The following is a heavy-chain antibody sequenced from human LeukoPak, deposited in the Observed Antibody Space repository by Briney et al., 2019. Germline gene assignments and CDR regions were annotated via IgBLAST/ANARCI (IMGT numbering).Heavy chain of an antibody. D-gene: IGHD6-19*01. J-gene: IGHJ3*02. CDR3: ARDRRQWLVLNDAFDI. CDR1: GFTFSSYS. Sequence: GGSLRLSCAASGFTFSSYSMNWVRQAPGKGLEWVSYISSSSSTIYYADSVKGRFTIPRDNAKNSLYLQMNSLRAEDTAVYYCARDRRQWLVLNDAFDIWGQGTMVTVSS. V-gene: IGHV3-48*01. CDR2: ISSSSSTI.